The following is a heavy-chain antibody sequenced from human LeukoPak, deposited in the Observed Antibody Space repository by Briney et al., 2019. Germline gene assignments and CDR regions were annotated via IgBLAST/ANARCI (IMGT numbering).Heavy chain of an antibody. CDR3: ARGRSIAARPWFDP. J-gene: IGHJ5*02. CDR1: GGSMSSFY. V-gene: IGHV4-4*07. D-gene: IGHD6-6*01. CDR2: FYTSGST. Sequence: SETLSLTCTVSGGSMSSFYWSWIRQPAGKGLEWIGRFYTSGSTNYNPSFKSRVTMSVDTSKNQFSLKLSSVTAADTAVYYCARGRSIAARPWFDPWGQGTLVTVSS.